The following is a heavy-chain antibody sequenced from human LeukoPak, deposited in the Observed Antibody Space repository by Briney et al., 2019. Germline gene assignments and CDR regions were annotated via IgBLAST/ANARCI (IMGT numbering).Heavy chain of an antibody. Sequence: SETLSLTCTVSGGSISSSSYYWGWIRQPPGKGLEWIGSVYYGRSPYYNPSLESRATISVDTSKNHFSLKMSSVTAADTAVYYCARSSGTGTFSYWGQGTLVTVSS. CDR1: GGSISSSSYY. CDR2: VYYGRSP. V-gene: IGHV4-39*02. CDR3: ARSSGTGTFSY. J-gene: IGHJ4*02. D-gene: IGHD6-25*01.